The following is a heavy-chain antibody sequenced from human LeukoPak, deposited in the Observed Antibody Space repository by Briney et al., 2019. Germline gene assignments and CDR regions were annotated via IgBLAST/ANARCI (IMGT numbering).Heavy chain of an antibody. CDR2: INPDNGYT. Sequence: ASVKVSCKASGYTFIDYYLQWVRQAPGQGLEWMGWINPDNGYTSYSQKFLGRVTMTRDTAISTIYIELSGLRSDDTAIYYCARDTWGARGNRGYDYWGQGTLVSVSS. J-gene: IGHJ4*02. V-gene: IGHV1-2*02. CDR1: GYTFIDYY. D-gene: IGHD3-10*01. CDR3: ARDTWGARGNRGYDY.